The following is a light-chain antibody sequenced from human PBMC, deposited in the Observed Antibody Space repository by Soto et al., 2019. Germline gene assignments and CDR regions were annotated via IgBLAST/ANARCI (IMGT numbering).Light chain of an antibody. Sequence: DIVMTQTPLSLPVTPGEPASISCMSSQSLLDSDDGNTYLDWYLQKPGQSPQLLIYTISYRASGVPDRFSGSGSGTDFTLKISRVEAEDVGVYYCMQRIEFPLTFGQGTRLEIK. CDR1: QSLLDSDDGNTY. J-gene: IGKJ5*01. V-gene: IGKV2-40*01. CDR3: MQRIEFPLT. CDR2: TIS.